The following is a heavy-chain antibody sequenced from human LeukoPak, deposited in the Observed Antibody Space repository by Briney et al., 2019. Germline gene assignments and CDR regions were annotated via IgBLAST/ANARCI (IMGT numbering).Heavy chain of an antibody. V-gene: IGHV3-21*01. J-gene: IGHJ4*02. CDR2: ISSSSSYI. CDR1: GFTFSSYS. Sequence: GGSLRLSCAASGFTFSSYSMNWVRQAPGKGLEWVSSISSSSSYIYYADSVKGRFTISRDNAKNSLYLQMNSLRAEDTAVYYCARDDGSSWYGLGYWGQGTLVTVSS. CDR3: ARDDGSSWYGLGY. D-gene: IGHD6-13*01.